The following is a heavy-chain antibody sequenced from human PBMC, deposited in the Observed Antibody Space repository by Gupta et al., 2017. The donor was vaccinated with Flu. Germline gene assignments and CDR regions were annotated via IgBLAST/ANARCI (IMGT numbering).Heavy chain of an antibody. V-gene: IGHV5-51*03. CDR1: GFSFANYW. D-gene: IGHD2-2*01. CDR3: ARARGVGIVPFYFDY. J-gene: IGHJ4*02. Sequence: EVQLVQSGAEVKKPGESLRISCRGSGFSFANYWIGWVGQMPGRGLEWMGIVYPDDPDITYSPSFQGQVTISADKSISTAYLQWSSLKASDTAMYYCARARGVGIVPFYFDYWGQGTLVTVSS. CDR2: VYPDDPDI.